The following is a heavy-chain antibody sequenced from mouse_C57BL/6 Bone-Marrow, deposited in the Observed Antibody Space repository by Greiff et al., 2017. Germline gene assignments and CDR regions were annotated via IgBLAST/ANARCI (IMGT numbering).Heavy chain of an antibody. J-gene: IGHJ4*01. CDR1: GFSLTSYG. Sequence: VHVVESGPGLVAPSQSLSITCTVSGFSLTSYGVHWVRQPPGKGLEWLVVIWSDGSTTYNSALKSRLSISKDNSKSQVFLKMNSLQTDDTAMYYCARDSSGYRDYAMDYWGQGTSVTVSS. V-gene: IGHV2-6*03. D-gene: IGHD3-2*02. CDR2: IWSDGST. CDR3: ARDSSGYRDYAMDY.